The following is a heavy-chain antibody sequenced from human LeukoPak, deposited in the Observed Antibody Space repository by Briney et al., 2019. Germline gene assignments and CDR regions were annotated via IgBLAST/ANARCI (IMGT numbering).Heavy chain of an antibody. CDR2: IYYSGST. Sequence: PSETLSLTCTISGGSISSYYWSWIRQPPGKGLEWIGYIYYSGSTYYNPSLKSRVTIPVDTSKNQFSLKLSSVTAADTAVYYCARYYYDSSGYYYIDYWGQGTLVTVSS. CDR3: ARYYYDSSGYYYIDY. V-gene: IGHV4-59*12. CDR1: GGSISSYY. D-gene: IGHD3-22*01. J-gene: IGHJ4*02.